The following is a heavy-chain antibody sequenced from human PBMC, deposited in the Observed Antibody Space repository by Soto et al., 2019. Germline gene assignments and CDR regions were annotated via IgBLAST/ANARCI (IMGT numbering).Heavy chain of an antibody. J-gene: IGHJ6*02. CDR1: GGFFSGYY. CDR2: INHSGST. CDR3: ARGIKMVRGVISNNYYYYGMDV. Sequence: SEARSLTWAVYGGFFSGYYWSWIRQPPGKGLEWIGEINHSGSTNYNPSLKSRVTISVDTSKNQFSLKLSSVTAADTAVYYCARGIKMVRGVISNNYYYYGMDVWGQGTTVS. D-gene: IGHD3-10*01. V-gene: IGHV4-34*01.